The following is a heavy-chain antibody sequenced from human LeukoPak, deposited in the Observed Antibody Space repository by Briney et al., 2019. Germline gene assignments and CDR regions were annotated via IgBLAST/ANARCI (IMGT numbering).Heavy chain of an antibody. V-gene: IGHV3-23*01. CDR3: AKDHYDSSGYWDY. CDR2: ISGSGGST. J-gene: IGHJ4*02. D-gene: IGHD3-22*01. Sequence: GGSLRLSCAASGFTFSSYGMSWVRQAPGKGLEWVSAISGSGGSTYYADSVKGRFTISRDNSKNTLYLQMNSLRAEDTAVYYCAKDHYDSSGYWDYWGQGTLVTVSS. CDR1: GFTFSSYG.